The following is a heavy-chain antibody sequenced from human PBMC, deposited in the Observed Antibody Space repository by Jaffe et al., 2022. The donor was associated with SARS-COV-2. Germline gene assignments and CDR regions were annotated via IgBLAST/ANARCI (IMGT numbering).Heavy chain of an antibody. CDR3: ARGDYYDSSGLQ. Sequence: EVQLVESGGGLVQPGGSLRLSCAGSGFTFRSYWMHWVRQAPGKGLVWVSRINGDGSSTTYADSVKGRFTISRDNAKNTLYLQMNSLRAEDTAVYYCARGDYYDSSGLQWGQGTLVTVSS. D-gene: IGHD3-22*01. CDR1: GFTFRSYW. V-gene: IGHV3-74*01. J-gene: IGHJ4*02. CDR2: INGDGSST.